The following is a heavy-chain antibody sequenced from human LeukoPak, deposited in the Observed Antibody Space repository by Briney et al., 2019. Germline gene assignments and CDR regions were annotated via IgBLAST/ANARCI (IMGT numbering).Heavy chain of an antibody. J-gene: IGHJ4*02. CDR1: GGSISSYY. CDR3: ARLGPYSSPEDY. D-gene: IGHD6-13*01. V-gene: IGHV4-59*08. CDR2: TYYSGST. Sequence: SETLSLTCTVSGGSISSYYWSWIRQPPGKGLEWIGYTYYSGSTNYNPSLKSRVTISVDTSKNQFSLKLSSVTAADTAVYYCARLGPYSSPEDYWGQGTLVTVSS.